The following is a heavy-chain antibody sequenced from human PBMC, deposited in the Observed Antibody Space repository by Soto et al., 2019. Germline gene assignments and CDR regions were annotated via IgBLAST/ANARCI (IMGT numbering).Heavy chain of an antibody. CDR2: ISYDGSNK. V-gene: IGHV3-30-3*01. J-gene: IGHJ6*02. CDR1: GFTFSSYA. D-gene: IGHD3-9*01. CDR3: ARGPSGDDILTGGAYYYYGMDA. Sequence: GGSLRLSCAASGFTFSSYAMHWVRRAPGKGLEWVAVISYDGSNKYYADSVKGRFTISRDNSKNTLYLQMNSLRAEDTAVYYCARGPSGDDILTGGAYYYYGMDAWGQGTTVTVSS.